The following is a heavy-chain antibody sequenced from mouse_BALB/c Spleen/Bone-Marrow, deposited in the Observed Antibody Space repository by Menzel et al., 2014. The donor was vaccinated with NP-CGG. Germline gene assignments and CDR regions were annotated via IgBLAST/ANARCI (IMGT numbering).Heavy chain of an antibody. CDR2: ISNGGGST. D-gene: IGHD3-1*01. J-gene: IGHJ4*01. Sequence: EVKLMESGGGLVQPGGSLKLSRAASGFTFSSYSMSWVRQTPEKRLEWVAYISNGGGSTYYPDTVKGRFTISRDNAKNTLYLQMSSLKSEDTAMYYCASQLGLRVDYWGQGSSVTVSS. CDR1: GFTFSSYS. CDR3: ASQLGLRVDY. V-gene: IGHV5-12-2*01.